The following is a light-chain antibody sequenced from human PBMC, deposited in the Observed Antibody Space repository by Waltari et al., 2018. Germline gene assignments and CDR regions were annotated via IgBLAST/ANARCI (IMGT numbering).Light chain of an antibody. V-gene: IGKV3-15*01. Sequence: EIVMTQSPATLSVSPGERATLSCRASQSVSSNLAWYQQKPGQAHRLLIYGASTRDTGIPARFSGSGSGTEFTLTISSLQSDDSATYYCQQYNSYSTFGQGTKVEIK. CDR3: QQYNSYST. CDR1: QSVSSN. J-gene: IGKJ1*01. CDR2: GAS.